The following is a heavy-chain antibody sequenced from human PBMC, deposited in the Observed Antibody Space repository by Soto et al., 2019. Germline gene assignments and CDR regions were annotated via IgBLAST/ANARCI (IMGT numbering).Heavy chain of an antibody. V-gene: IGHV3-23*01. CDR1: GFTFSSYA. D-gene: IGHD6-13*01. Sequence: PGGSLRLSCAASGFTFSSYAMSWVRQAPGKGLECVSTISGSGGTTYYADSVKGRFTISRDNSRNTLFLQLNSLRDEDTAVYYCAKEYGSTWIDHWGQGTPVTVSS. CDR2: ISGSGGTT. J-gene: IGHJ4*02. CDR3: AKEYGSTWIDH.